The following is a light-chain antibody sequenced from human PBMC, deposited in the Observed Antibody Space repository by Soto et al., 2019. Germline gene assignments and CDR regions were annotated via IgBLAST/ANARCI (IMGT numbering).Light chain of an antibody. CDR1: HSISVW. CDR3: QQYYTYPYT. V-gene: IGKV1-5*03. CDR2: QAS. Sequence: DIQMTQSPSTLSSSVGDRVTITCRASHSISVWLAWYQQKPGKAPKLLIYQASTLESGVPSRFGGRGSGTDFTLTISSLQPDDFATYYCQQYYTYPYTFGQGTKLEIK. J-gene: IGKJ2*01.